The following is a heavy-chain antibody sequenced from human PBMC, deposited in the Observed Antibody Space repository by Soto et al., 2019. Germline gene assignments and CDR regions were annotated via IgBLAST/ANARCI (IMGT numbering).Heavy chain of an antibody. Sequence: SETLSLTCTVSGGSISSGEYYWSWIRQPPGKGLEWIGYIYYSGSTYYNPSLKSRVTISVDTSKNQFSLKLSSVTAADTAVYYCARGADYKARGNFDYWGQGTLVTVSS. CDR2: IYYSGST. CDR3: ARGADYKARGNFDY. CDR1: GGSISSGEYY. D-gene: IGHD3-10*01. J-gene: IGHJ4*02. V-gene: IGHV4-30-4*01.